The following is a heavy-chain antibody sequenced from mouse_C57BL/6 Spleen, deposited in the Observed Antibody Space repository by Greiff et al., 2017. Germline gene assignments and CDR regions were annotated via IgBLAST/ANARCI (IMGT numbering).Heavy chain of an antibody. V-gene: IGHV1-64*01. D-gene: IGHD4-1*01. CDR2: IHPNSGST. CDR3: ARSSNWDGHWYFDV. CDR1: GYTFTSYW. Sequence: QVQLQQPGADLVKPGASVKLSCKASGYTFTSYWMHWVKQRPGQGLEWIGMIHPNSGSTNYNEKFKSKATLTVDKSSSTAYMQLSSLTSEDSAVYYCARSSNWDGHWYFDVWGTGTTVTVSS. J-gene: IGHJ1*03.